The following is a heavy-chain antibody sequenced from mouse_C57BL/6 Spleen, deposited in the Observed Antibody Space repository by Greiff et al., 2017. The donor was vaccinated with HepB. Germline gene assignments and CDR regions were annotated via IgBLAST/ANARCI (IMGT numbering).Heavy chain of an antibody. CDR2: IWSGGST. Sequence: VQLQQSGPGLVQPSQSLSITCTVSGFSLTSYGVHWVRQSPGKGLEWLGVIWSGGSTDYNAAFISRLSISKDNSKSQVFFKMNSLQADDTAIYYCACAHYYGSSYDWYFDVWGTGTTVTVSS. J-gene: IGHJ1*03. CDR3: ACAHYYGSSYDWYFDV. D-gene: IGHD1-1*01. CDR1: GFSLTSYG. V-gene: IGHV2-2*01.